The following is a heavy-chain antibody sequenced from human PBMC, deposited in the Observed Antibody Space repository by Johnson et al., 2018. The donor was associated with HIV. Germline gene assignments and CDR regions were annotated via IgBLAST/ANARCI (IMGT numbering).Heavy chain of an antibody. Sequence: VQLVESGGGVVQPGRSLRLSCAASGFTFRTFPMHWVRQAPGKGLEWISYISSSGSTLDYADSVKGRFIISRDTAKKSLYLQMNSLRGEDTAVYYCAKDPIKRQLVRDDAFDIWGQGTMVTVSS. CDR2: ISSSGSTL. J-gene: IGHJ3*02. CDR3: AKDPIKRQLVRDDAFDI. V-gene: IGHV3-48*04. D-gene: IGHD6-13*01. CDR1: GFTFRTFP.